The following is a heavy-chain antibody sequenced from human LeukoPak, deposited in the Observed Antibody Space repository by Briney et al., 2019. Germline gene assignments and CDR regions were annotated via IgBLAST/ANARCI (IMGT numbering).Heavy chain of an antibody. V-gene: IGHV3-11*01. CDR1: GFTFSDYY. CDR2: ISKDGRTV. D-gene: IGHD5-12*01. CDR3: ARVRGSYSSDY. Sequence: PGGSLRLSCAASGFTFSDYYMSWIRQAPGKGLEWVSLISKDGRTVSYADSVKGQFTISRDNSKNSLYLQMNSLTADDTAVYFCARVRGSYSSDYWGQGTLVTVSS. J-gene: IGHJ4*02.